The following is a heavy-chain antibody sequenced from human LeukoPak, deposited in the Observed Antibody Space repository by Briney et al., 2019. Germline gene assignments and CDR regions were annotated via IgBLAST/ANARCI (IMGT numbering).Heavy chain of an antibody. J-gene: IGHJ4*02. CDR2: IWYDGSKK. D-gene: IGHD4-23*01. CDR1: GLTFSSYG. V-gene: IGHV3-33*01. CDR3: ARDSTTVVTFDY. Sequence: GGSLRLSCAASGLTFSSYGMHWVRQAPGKGLEWVAVIWYDGSKKYYADSVKGRFTISRDNSKNTLCLQMNSLRAEDTAVYYCARDSTTVVTFDYWGQGTLVTVSS.